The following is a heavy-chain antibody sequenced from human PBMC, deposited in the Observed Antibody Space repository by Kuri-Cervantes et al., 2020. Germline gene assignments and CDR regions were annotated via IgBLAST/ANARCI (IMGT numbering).Heavy chain of an antibody. V-gene: IGHV3-23*01. D-gene: IGHD1-1*01. CDR2: ISGSGGST. Sequence: LTCAASGFTFSSYAMSWVRQAPGKGLEWVSAISGSGGSTYYADSVEGRFTISRDNSKNTLYLQMNSLRAEDTAVYYCARNNPQLMDGFWGQGTLVTVSS. J-gene: IGHJ4*02. CDR3: ARNNPQLMDGF. CDR1: GFTFSSYA.